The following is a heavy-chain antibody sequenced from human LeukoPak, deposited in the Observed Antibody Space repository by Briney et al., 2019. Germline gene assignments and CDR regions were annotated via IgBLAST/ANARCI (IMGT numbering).Heavy chain of an antibody. CDR1: GFTPSSYW. J-gene: IGHJ4*02. D-gene: IGHD6-19*01. Sequence: GGSLRLSCAASGFTPSSYWMHWVRQAPGKGLVWVSRINGDGSSTPYANSVKGRFTISSDNAKNTLYLQMHSLRADDTAAYYCARGSTSGWPDYFDYWGQGSVVTVSS. CDR3: ARGSTSGWPDYFDY. CDR2: INGDGSST. V-gene: IGHV3-74*01.